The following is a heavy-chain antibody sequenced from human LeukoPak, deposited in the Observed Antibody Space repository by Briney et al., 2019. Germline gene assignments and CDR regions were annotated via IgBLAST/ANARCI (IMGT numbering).Heavy chain of an antibody. V-gene: IGHV4-39*01. CDR3: ARPNERTYYYDSSGYYFEQ. CDR1: GFTFSSYS. J-gene: IGHJ1*01. Sequence: PGGSLRLSCAASGFTFSSYSMNWIRQPPGKGLEWIGSIYYSGSTYYNPSLKSRVTISVDTSKNQFSPKLSSVTAADTAVYYCARPNERTYYYDSSGYYFEQWGQGTLVTVSS. CDR2: IYYSGST. D-gene: IGHD3-22*01.